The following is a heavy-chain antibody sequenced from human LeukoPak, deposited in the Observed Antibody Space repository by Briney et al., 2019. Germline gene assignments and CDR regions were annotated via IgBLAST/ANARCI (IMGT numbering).Heavy chain of an antibody. CDR2: INSDGSST. J-gene: IGHJ6*02. CDR3: ARDVVNYDFWSGYYKDYGMDV. CDR1: GLTLSGYW. V-gene: IGHV3-74*01. D-gene: IGHD3-3*01. Sequence: PGGSLRLSCSASGLTLSGYWMHWVRQIPGKGLVWVSRINSDGSSTSYADSVKGRFTISRDNAKNTLYLQMNSLRAEDTAVYYCARDVVNYDFWSGYYKDYGMDVWGQGTTVTVSS.